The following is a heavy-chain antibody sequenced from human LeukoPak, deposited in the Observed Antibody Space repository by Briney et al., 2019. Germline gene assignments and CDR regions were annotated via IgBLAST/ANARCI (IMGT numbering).Heavy chain of an antibody. CDR3: ARKESGSGYYRAFDY. CDR1: GFTFSSYW. J-gene: IGHJ4*02. V-gene: IGHV3-74*01. CDR2: INSDGGST. Sequence: GGSLRLSCAASGFTFSSYWMHWVRQAPGKGLVWVSRINSDGGSTSYADSVKGRFTISRDNAKNTLYLQMNSLRAEDTAVYYCARKESGSGYYRAFDYWGQGTLVTVSS. D-gene: IGHD3-3*01.